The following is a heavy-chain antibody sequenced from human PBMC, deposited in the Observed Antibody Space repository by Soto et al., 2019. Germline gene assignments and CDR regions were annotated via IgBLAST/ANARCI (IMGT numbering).Heavy chain of an antibody. CDR3: ARDLSVWGLTNGYFGVAV. J-gene: IGHJ6*02. Sequence: QVRLVQFGTEVKKPGASVMVSCKATGYTFANYAIHWVRQAPGQDFEWMGWINAGNGNTRNSQKFQGRVTFTRDTSATTAHMEVGSLSFEDAAVYDCARDLSVWGLTNGYFGVAVWGQGTTVIVSS. D-gene: IGHD3-16*01. V-gene: IGHV1-3*01. CDR2: INAGNGNT. CDR1: GYTFANYA.